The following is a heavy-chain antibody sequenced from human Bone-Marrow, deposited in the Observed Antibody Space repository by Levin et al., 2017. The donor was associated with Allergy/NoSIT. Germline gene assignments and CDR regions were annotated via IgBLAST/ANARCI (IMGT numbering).Heavy chain of an antibody. CDR3: ARGDCSSTSWPRD. CDR2: ISYDGSNK. Sequence: GGSLRLSCAASGFTFSSYAMHWVRQAPGKGLEWVAVISYDGSNKYYADSVKGRFTISRDNSKNTLYLQMNSLRAEDTAVYYCARGDCSSTSWPRDWGQGTLVTVSS. V-gene: IGHV3-30*04. CDR1: GFTFSSYA. D-gene: IGHD2-2*01. J-gene: IGHJ4*02.